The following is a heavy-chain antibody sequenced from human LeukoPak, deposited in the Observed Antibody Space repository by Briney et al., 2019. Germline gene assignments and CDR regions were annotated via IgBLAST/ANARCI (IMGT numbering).Heavy chain of an antibody. D-gene: IGHD3-10*01. CDR3: ARDTPERFGESPLDY. Sequence: PGGSLRLSCAASGFTFSSYSMNWVRQAPGKGLEWVSSISSSSSYIYYADSVKGRFTISRDNAKNSLYLQMNSLRAEDTAVYYCARDTPERFGESPLDYWGQGTLVTVSS. V-gene: IGHV3-21*01. CDR2: ISSSSSYI. J-gene: IGHJ4*02. CDR1: GFTFSSYS.